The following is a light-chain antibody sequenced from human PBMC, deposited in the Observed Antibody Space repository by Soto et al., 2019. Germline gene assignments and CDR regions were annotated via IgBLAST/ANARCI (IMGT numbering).Light chain of an antibody. J-gene: IGLJ1*01. CDR1: SSNIGGNS. CDR3: QSYDSNLSGPYV. Sequence: QSVLTQPPSVSAAPGQKVTISCSGSSSNIGGNSVSWSQQLPGTAPKLLIYDDNKRPSGIPDRFSGSKSGTSATLGITGFQTGDEADYYCQSYDSNLSGPYVFGTATKVTV. CDR2: DDN. V-gene: IGLV1-51*01.